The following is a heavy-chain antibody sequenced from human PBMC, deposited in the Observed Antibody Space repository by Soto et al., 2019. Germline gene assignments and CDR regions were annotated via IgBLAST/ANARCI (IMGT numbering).Heavy chain of an antibody. V-gene: IGHV4-39*01. D-gene: IGHD3-3*01. CDR2: IYYSGST. CDR3: AFRYYESGNRQYEYCCPAPLDS. Sequence: SMTLSLNCTVSGGSISSSSYYWGWIRQPPGKGLEWIGSIYYSGSTYYNPSLKSRVTISVDTSKNQFSLKLSSVTAEDTAVYYCAFRYYESGNRQYEYCCPAPLDS. J-gene: IGHJ5*01. CDR1: GGSISSSSYY.